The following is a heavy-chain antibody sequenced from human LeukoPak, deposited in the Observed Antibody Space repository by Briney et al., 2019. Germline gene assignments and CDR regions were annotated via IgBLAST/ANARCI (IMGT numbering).Heavy chain of an antibody. CDR2: IKQDGNEK. CDR3: GRDFRGWWVY. Sequence: GGALRLSCAASGFTFSSYWMSWVRQAPGKGLEGVANIKQDGNEKYYVDSVKGRFTISRDNAKNSLYLQMNSLRAEDTAVYDCGRDFRGWWVYWGQGALVTVSS. CDR1: GFTFSSYW. J-gene: IGHJ4*02. D-gene: IGHD6-19*01. V-gene: IGHV3-7*01.